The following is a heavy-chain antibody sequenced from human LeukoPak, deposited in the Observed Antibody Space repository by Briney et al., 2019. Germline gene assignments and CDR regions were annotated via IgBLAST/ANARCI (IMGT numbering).Heavy chain of an antibody. V-gene: IGHV3-74*01. CDR3: ARVRGIAARDAFDI. Sequence: GGSLRLSCAASGFTFSSYWMHWVRQAPGKGLVWVSRINSDGSSTSYADSVKGRFTISRDNAKNSLYLQMNSLRAEDTALYYCARVRGIAARDAFDIWGQGTMVTVSS. J-gene: IGHJ3*02. CDR2: INSDGSST. D-gene: IGHD6-6*01. CDR1: GFTFSSYW.